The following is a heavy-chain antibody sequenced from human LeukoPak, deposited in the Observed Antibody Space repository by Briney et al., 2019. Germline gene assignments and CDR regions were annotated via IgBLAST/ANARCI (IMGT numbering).Heavy chain of an antibody. CDR3: ARRFYYYYYYMDV. CDR1: GGSISSSSYY. D-gene: IGHD3-16*01. J-gene: IGHJ6*03. V-gene: IGHV4-39*07. Sequence: SETLSLTCTVPGGSISSSSYYWGWIRQPPGKGLEWIGSIYYSGSTYYNPSLKSRVTISVDTSKNQFSLKLSSVTAVDTAVYYCARRFYYYYYYMDVWGKGTTVTISS. CDR2: IYYSGST.